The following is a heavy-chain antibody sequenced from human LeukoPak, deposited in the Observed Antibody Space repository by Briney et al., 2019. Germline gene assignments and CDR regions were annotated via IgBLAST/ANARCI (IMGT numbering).Heavy chain of an antibody. CDR2: IGTGTDT. D-gene: IGHD4-23*01. CDR1: GFTFSNYD. Sequence: GGSLRLSCAASGFTFSNYDMHWVRQATGKGLEWVSHIGTGTDTHYSGSVKGRFTISRENAKNSSYLQMNSLRAGDTAVYYCARDRRADYGRNNDAFDIWGQGTMVTV. V-gene: IGHV3-13*01. J-gene: IGHJ3*02. CDR3: ARDRRADYGRNNDAFDI.